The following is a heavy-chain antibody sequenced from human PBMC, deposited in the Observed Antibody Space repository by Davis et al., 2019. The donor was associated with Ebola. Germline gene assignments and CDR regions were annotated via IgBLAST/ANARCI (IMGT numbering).Heavy chain of an antibody. D-gene: IGHD4-17*01. Sequence: ASVKVSCKASGYTFTSYAMHWVRQAPGQRLEWMGWINAGNGNTKYSQKFQGRVTITRDTSASTAYMELSSLRSEDTAVYYCASTGYGDGIYYYYYGMDVWGKGTTVTVSS. CDR1: GYTFTSYA. CDR2: INAGNGNT. CDR3: ASTGYGDGIYYYYYGMDV. J-gene: IGHJ6*04. V-gene: IGHV1-3*01.